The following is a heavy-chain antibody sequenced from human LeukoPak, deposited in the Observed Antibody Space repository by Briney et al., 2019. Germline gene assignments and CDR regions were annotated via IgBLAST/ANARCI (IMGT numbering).Heavy chain of an antibody. J-gene: IGHJ4*02. D-gene: IGHD6-19*01. CDR3: AKGKYSSGGVPDY. CDR2: ISGGGEST. CDR1: EFTFSSHA. Sequence: GGSLRLSCVASEFTFSSHAMNWVRQAPGKGLEWVSSISGGGESTYYADSVKGRFTVSRDNSKNTLYLLINSLRGEDTAVYYCAKGKYSSGGVPDYWGQGTLVTVSS. V-gene: IGHV3-23*01.